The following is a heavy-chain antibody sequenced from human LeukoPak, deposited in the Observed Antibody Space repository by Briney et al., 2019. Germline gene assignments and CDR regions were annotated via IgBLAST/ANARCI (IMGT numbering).Heavy chain of an antibody. V-gene: IGHV1-69*05. CDR1: GGTSSSYA. Sequence: ASVKVTCKASGGTSSSYAISWVRQAPGQGLEWMGGIIPIFGTANYAQKFQGRVTITTDESTSTAYMELSSLRSEDTAVYYCARNPHSSGYYPDYYYYYMDVWGKGTTVTASS. CDR3: ARNPHSSGYYPDYYYYYMDV. J-gene: IGHJ6*03. D-gene: IGHD3-22*01. CDR2: IIPIFGTA.